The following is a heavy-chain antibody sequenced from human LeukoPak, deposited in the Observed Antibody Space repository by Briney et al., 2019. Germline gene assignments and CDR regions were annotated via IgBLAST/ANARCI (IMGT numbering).Heavy chain of an antibody. CDR1: GGTFSSYA. V-gene: IGHV1-69*04. CDR3: AKVGSGSYPNNWFDP. Sequence: SVKVSCKASGGTFSSYAISWVRQAPGQGLEWMGRVIPILGIANYAQKFQGRVTITADKSTSTAYMELSSLRSEDTAVYYCAKVGSGSYPNNWFDPWGQGTLVTVSS. CDR2: VIPILGIA. J-gene: IGHJ5*02. D-gene: IGHD1-26*01.